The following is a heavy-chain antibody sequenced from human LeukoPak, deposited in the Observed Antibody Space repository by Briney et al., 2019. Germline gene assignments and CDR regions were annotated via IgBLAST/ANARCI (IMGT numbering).Heavy chain of an antibody. D-gene: IGHD1-26*01. V-gene: IGHV3-72*01. Sequence: AGSLRLSCAASGFTFSDPDMDWVRQAPGKGLEWVGRIRNKANNYNTEYDASVKGKFTIPRDDSKNAVYLQMNSLRIEDTAVYYCTRLVVANFWGEGTLVTVSS. CDR1: GFTFSDPD. CDR2: IRNKANNYNT. CDR3: TRLVVANF. J-gene: IGHJ4*02.